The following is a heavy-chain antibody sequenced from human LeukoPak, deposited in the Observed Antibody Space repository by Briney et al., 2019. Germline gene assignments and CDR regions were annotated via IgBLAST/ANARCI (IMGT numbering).Heavy chain of an antibody. J-gene: IGHJ2*01. D-gene: IGHD6-19*01. CDR1: GGSVSSYY. Sequence: PSETLSLTCTVSGGSVSSYYWSWIRQPPGKGLEWIGYIYNSESTNYNSSLESRVTISVDTSKNQFLLKLSSVTAADTAVYYCARFHSGPSGWYVLWYFDLWGRGTLVTVSS. CDR2: IYNSEST. CDR3: ARFHSGPSGWYVLWYFDL. V-gene: IGHV4-4*09.